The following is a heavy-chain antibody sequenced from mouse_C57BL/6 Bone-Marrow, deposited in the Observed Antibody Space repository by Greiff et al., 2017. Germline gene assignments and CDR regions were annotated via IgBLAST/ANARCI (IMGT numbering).Heavy chain of an antibody. V-gene: IGHV1-15*01. Sequence: VQLQQSGAELVRPGASVTLSCKASGYTFTDYEMHWVKQTPVHGLEWIGAIDPETGGTAYNQKFKGKAILTADKSSSTAYMERRSLTSEDSAVYYCTRWNWYYFDYWGQGTTLTVSS. J-gene: IGHJ2*01. D-gene: IGHD4-1*01. CDR3: TRWNWYYFDY. CDR2: IDPETGGT. CDR1: GYTFTDYE.